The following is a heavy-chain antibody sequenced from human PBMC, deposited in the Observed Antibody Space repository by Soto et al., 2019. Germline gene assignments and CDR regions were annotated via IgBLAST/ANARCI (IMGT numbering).Heavy chain of an antibody. CDR3: ARSYYDSILSDGG. V-gene: IGHV4-59*12. CDR2: IYYSGST. Sequence: SETLSLTCTVSGGSISSYYWSWIRQPPGKGLEWIGYIYYSGSTNYNPSLKSRVTISVDTSKNQFSLKLSSVTAADTAVYYCARSYYDSILSDGGWGQGTLVTVSS. D-gene: IGHD3-22*01. CDR1: GGSISSYY. J-gene: IGHJ4*02.